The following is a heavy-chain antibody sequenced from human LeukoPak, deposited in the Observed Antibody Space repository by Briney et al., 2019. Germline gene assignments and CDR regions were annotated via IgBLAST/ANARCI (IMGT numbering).Heavy chain of an antibody. CDR2: IYYSGST. Sequence: SETLSLTCTVSGGSISSSSYYWGWIRQPPGKGLEWIGSIYYSGSTYYNPSLKSRVTISVDTSKNQFSLKLSSVTAADTAVYYCAREEVEVRGVFDYWGQGTLVTVSS. CDR3: AREEVEVRGVFDY. D-gene: IGHD3-22*01. J-gene: IGHJ4*02. CDR1: GGSISSSSYY. V-gene: IGHV4-39*02.